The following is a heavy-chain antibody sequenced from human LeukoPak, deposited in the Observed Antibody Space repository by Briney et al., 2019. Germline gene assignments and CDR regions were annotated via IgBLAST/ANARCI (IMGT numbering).Heavy chain of an antibody. CDR2: ISAYNGNT. D-gene: IGHD2-2*01. J-gene: IGHJ6*02. CDR3: ARDTPFFPRSRVVPAAKGLGPYGMDV. Sequence: ASVKVSCKASGYTFTGYYMHWVRQAPGQGLEWMGWISAYNGNTNYAQKLQGRVTMTTDTSTSTAYMELRSLRSDDTAVYYCARDTPFFPRSRVVPAAKGLGPYGMDVWGQGTTVTVSS. CDR1: GYTFTGYY. V-gene: IGHV1-18*04.